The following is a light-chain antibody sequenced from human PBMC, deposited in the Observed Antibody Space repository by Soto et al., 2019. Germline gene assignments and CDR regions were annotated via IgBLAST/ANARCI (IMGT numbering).Light chain of an antibody. V-gene: IGKV3-20*01. CDR1: QSVSSSY. CDR3: QQYGSSPPIT. CDR2: GAS. Sequence: EIVLTQSPATLSLSPGERATLSCRASQSVSSSYLAWYQQKPGQAPRLLISGASSRATGIPDRFSGSGSGTDFTLTISRREHEDFAVYYCQQYGSSPPITFGQGTRLEIK. J-gene: IGKJ5*01.